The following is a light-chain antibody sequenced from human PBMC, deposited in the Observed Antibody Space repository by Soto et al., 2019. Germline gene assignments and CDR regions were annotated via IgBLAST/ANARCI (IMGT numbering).Light chain of an antibody. J-gene: IGKJ1*01. Sequence: EIVMTQSPATLSVSPGERATLSCSASQSVSSNLAWYQQKPGPAPRLLIYGASTRATGIPARFSGSGSGTEFTLTISSLQSEDFAVYYCQQYNNWPPGTFGQGTKVEIK. CDR1: QSVSSN. CDR2: GAS. V-gene: IGKV3-15*01. CDR3: QQYNNWPPGT.